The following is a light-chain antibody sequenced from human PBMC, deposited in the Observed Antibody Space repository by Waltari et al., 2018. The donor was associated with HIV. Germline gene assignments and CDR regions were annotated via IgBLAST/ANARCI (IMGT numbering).Light chain of an antibody. Sequence: QAVLTQPPSVSAAPGQKVTISCSGSSSNIGNNYVSWYQQFPGKAPKVLIYDDTTRPPGVPDRSSGSRSGTSATLGVAGLQTGDEADYYCGTWDTSLSAGVFGGGTKLTVL. CDR2: DDT. CDR3: GTWDTSLSAGV. J-gene: IGLJ3*02. CDR1: SSNIGNNY. V-gene: IGLV1-51*01.